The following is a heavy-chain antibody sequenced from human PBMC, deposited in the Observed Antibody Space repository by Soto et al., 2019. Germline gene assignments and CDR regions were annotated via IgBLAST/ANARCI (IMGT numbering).Heavy chain of an antibody. Sequence: GGSLRLSCAASGFTFSSYAMHWVRQAPGKGLEWVAVISYDGSNKYYADSVKGRFTISRDNSKNTLYLQMNSLRAEDTAVYYCEREGMIVLYFSEYWGQGTLVTVSS. V-gene: IGHV3-30-3*01. J-gene: IGHJ4*02. CDR2: ISYDGSNK. D-gene: IGHD3-22*01. CDR1: GFTFSSYA. CDR3: EREGMIVLYFSEY.